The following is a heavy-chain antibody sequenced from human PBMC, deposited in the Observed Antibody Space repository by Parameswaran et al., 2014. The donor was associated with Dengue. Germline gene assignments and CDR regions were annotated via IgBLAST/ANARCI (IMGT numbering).Heavy chain of an antibody. D-gene: IGHD2-2*01. CDR2: IYTTENT. V-gene: IGHV4-4*07. CDR1: GGSISSYY. Sequence: SETLSLTCTVSGGSISSYYWSWIRQPAGKGLEWIGRIYTTENTNYNSSLKSRLTMSVDTSKNQFSLKLSSVTAADTAVYYCARGPGVVVVPAGRVGYYNGMDVWGQGTTVTVSS. J-gene: IGHJ6*02. CDR3: ARGPGVVVVPAGRVGYYNGMDV.